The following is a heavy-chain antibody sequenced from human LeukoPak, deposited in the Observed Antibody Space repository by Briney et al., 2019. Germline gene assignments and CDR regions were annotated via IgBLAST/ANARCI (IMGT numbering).Heavy chain of an antibody. CDR2: INPNSGGT. Sequence: ASVKVSCKASGYTFTAYYMHWVRQAPGQGLEWMGWINPNSGGTNYAQKFQGRVTMTRDTSISTAYMELSRLRSDDTAVYYCAREGDTAMDVNWFDPWGQGTLATVSS. J-gene: IGHJ5*02. V-gene: IGHV1-2*02. CDR3: AREGDTAMDVNWFDP. D-gene: IGHD5-18*01. CDR1: GYTFTAYY.